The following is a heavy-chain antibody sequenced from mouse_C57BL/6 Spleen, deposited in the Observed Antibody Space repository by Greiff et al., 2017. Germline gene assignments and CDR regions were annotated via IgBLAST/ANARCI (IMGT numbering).Heavy chain of an antibody. Sequence: QVQLQQPGTELVKPGASVKLSCKASGYTFTSYWMHWVKQRPGQGLEWIGNINPSNGGTNYNEKFKSKATLTVDKSSSTAYMQLSSMTSEDSAVYYCTRGRWLLGYFDVWGTGTTVTVSS. CDR1: GYTFTSYW. CDR3: TRGRWLLGYFDV. D-gene: IGHD2-3*01. V-gene: IGHV1-53*01. J-gene: IGHJ1*03. CDR2: INPSNGGT.